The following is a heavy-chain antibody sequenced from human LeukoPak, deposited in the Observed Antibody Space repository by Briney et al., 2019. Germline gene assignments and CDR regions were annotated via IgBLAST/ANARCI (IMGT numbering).Heavy chain of an antibody. CDR1: GGTFTSSA. CDR2: MIPFLGIA. J-gene: IGHJ5*02. V-gene: IGHV1-69*04. CDR3: AAGGYSYGTNNWFDP. Sequence: GASVKLSCTASGGTFTSSAISWVRQAPGQGLEWLGRMIPFLGIANYAQKFQGRVTITPDKSTRTAYMELSSLRSEAPAACYCAAGGYSYGTNNWFDPGGQGTLVTVSS. D-gene: IGHD5-18*01.